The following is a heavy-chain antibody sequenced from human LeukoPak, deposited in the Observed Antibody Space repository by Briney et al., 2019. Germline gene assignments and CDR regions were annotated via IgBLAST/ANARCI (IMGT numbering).Heavy chain of an antibody. CDR2: ISWNSGII. CDR3: AKSPGIAVAGYFDY. CDR1: GFTFDDYA. V-gene: IGHV3-9*01. D-gene: IGHD6-19*01. J-gene: IGHJ4*02. Sequence: GRSLRLSCAASGFTFDDYAMHWVRQAPGKGLEWVSGISWNSGIIGYADSVKGRFTISRDNAKNSLYLQMNSLRAEDTALYYCAKSPGIAVAGYFDYWGQGTLVTVSS.